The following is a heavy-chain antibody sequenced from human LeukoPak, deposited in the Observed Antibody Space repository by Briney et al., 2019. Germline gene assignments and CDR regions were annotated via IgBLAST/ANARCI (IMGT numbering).Heavy chain of an antibody. CDR3: ANSGLGRAPYDY. Sequence: SVKVSCKASGYTFITYDINWVRQAPGQALEWMGWITPFNGNTNYAQKFQDRVTITRDTSTSTVYMELSSLRSEDTAVYYCANSGLGRAPYDYWGQGTLVTVSS. CDR2: ITPFNGNT. V-gene: IGHV1-45*02. CDR1: GYTFITYD. J-gene: IGHJ4*02. D-gene: IGHD1-26*01.